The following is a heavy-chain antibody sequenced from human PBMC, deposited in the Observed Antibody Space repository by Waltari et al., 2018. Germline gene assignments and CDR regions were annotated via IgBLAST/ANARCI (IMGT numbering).Heavy chain of an antibody. CDR3: ARGAVAGTENAFDI. J-gene: IGHJ3*02. Sequence: QLQLQESGPGLVKPSETLSLTCTVSGGSIRSSSYYWGWIRQPPGKGLEWIGSIYYSGSTYYNPSLKSRVTISVDTSKNQFSLKLSSVTAADTAVYYCARGAVAGTENAFDIWGQGTMVTVSS. D-gene: IGHD6-19*01. CDR1: GGSIRSSSYY. CDR2: IYYSGST. V-gene: IGHV4-39*07.